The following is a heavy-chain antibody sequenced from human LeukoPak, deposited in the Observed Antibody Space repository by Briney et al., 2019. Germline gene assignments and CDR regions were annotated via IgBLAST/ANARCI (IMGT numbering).Heavy chain of an antibody. CDR3: ASGIRFGELVHYYYYMDV. Sequence: PSETLSLTCTVSGGSISSYYWSWIRQPPGKGLEWIGYIYYSGSTNYNPSLKSRVTISVDTSNNQFSLKLSSVTAADTAVYYCASGIRFGELVHYYYYMDVWGKGTTVTVSS. D-gene: IGHD3-10*01. CDR2: IYYSGST. CDR1: GGSISSYY. V-gene: IGHV4-59*01. J-gene: IGHJ6*03.